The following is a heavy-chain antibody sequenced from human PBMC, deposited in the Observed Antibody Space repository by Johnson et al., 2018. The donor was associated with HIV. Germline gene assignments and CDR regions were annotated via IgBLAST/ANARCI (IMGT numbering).Heavy chain of an antibody. J-gene: IGHJ3*01. CDR2: TYDNGNII. D-gene: IGHD3-22*01. CDR3: VRDRGTVVIWSDAFDV. V-gene: IGHV3-74*01. Sequence: VQLVESGGGLVQPGGSLRLSCAASGFTFSNSWMHWVRQAPGKGPVWVSGTYDNGNIINYADSVKGRFTISRDNAKNTLYLHMNSLRAEDTAVYYCVRDRGTVVIWSDAFDVWGQWTVVTVSS. CDR1: GFTFSNSW.